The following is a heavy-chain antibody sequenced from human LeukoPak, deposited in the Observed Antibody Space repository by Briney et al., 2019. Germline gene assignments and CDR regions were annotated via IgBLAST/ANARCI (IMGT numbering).Heavy chain of an antibody. J-gene: IGHJ6*02. Sequence: ASVKVSCKASGYTFTGYYVHWVRQAPGQGLEWMGWINPNSGGTNYAQKFQGRVTMTRDTSISTAYMELSRLRSDDTAVYYCARDYGPFWSSSPRYYGMDVWGQGTTVTVSS. CDR3: ARDYGPFWSSSPRYYGMDV. D-gene: IGHD6-13*01. CDR2: INPNSGGT. V-gene: IGHV1-2*02. CDR1: GYTFTGYY.